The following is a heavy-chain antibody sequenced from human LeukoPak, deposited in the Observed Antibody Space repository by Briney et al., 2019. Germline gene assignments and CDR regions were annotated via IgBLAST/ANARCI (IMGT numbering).Heavy chain of an antibody. CDR3: ARYAAAGKTTNAFDI. Sequence: PGGSLRLSCAASGFTFDDYGMSWVRQAPGKGLEWVSGINWNGGSTGYADSVKGRFTISRDNAKNSLYLQMNSLRAEDTALYHCARYAAAGKTTNAFDIWGQGTMVTVSS. CDR1: GFTFDDYG. V-gene: IGHV3-20*01. D-gene: IGHD6-13*01. J-gene: IGHJ3*02. CDR2: INWNGGST.